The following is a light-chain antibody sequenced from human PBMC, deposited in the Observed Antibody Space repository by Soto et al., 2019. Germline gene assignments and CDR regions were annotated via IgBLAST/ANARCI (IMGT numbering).Light chain of an antibody. CDR2: GAS. J-gene: IGKJ4*01. V-gene: IGKV1-9*01. CDR1: QGITSY. Sequence: SPLTQAQTSLSAYVGDSVTITYRASQGITSYLAWCQPKPGKPPNTLIYGASTLQRGVPSRFRGSGSGTDCTLTINRLQAEDFETYYCQLTRSSPSTFGGGTKVDIK. CDR3: QLTRSSPST.